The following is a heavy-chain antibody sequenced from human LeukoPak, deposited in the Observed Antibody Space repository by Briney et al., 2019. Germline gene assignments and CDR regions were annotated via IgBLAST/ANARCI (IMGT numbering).Heavy chain of an antibody. D-gene: IGHD5-12*01. Sequence: PGGSLRLSCAASGFTFRSFWIHWVRQAPGKGLVWVGRINNDGTDTIYADSVKGRFTVSRDTAKNTLYLQMNSLRGEDTAVYFCARGGFSHGFDVWGQGTVVTVSS. CDR2: INNDGTDT. V-gene: IGHV3-74*01. CDR1: GFTFRSFW. CDR3: ARGGFSHGFDV. J-gene: IGHJ3*01.